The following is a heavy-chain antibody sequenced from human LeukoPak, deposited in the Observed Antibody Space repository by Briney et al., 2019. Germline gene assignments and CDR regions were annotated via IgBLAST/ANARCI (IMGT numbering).Heavy chain of an antibody. D-gene: IGHD5-24*01. CDR1: GYSISSGYY. Sequence: SETLSLTCAVSGYSISSGYYWGWIRQPPGKGLEWIGSIYHSGSTYYNPPLKSRVTISVDTSKNQFSLKLSSVTAADTAVYYCARVSVQEETLPYLDPWGQGTLVTVSS. CDR2: IYHSGST. J-gene: IGHJ5*02. V-gene: IGHV4-38-2*01. CDR3: ARVSVQEETLPYLDP.